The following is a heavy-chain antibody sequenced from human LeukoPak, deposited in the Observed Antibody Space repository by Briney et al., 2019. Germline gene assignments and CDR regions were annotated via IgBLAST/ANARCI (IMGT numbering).Heavy chain of an antibody. CDR1: GYTFTNYG. CDR3: ARDMGYFDY. Sequence: ASVKVSCKASGYTFTNYGVSWVRQAPGQGLEWVGWIGAYNGKTHYAQKFQDRVIMYTDTATSTAYMELRSLRSDDTAVFYCARDMGYFDYWGQGTLVTVSS. J-gene: IGHJ4*02. V-gene: IGHV1-18*01. CDR2: IGAYNGKT.